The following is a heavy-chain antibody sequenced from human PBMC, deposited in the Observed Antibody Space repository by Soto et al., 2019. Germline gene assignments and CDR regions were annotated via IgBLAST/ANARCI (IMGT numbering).Heavy chain of an antibody. CDR2: INAENGNT. J-gene: IGHJ4*02. V-gene: IGHV1-3*01. CDR1: GYTFTHFA. D-gene: IGHD2-15*01. CDR3: ARGGQKSGSLFY. Sequence: QGQHVQSGAEVKKPGASVKVSCKASGYTFTHFAIHWVRQAPGQRHEWMGWINAENGNTKYSQKFHGRITITRDTSVSSSYMELTSLRSEDTAVYYCARGGQKSGSLFYWGQGTLVTVSS.